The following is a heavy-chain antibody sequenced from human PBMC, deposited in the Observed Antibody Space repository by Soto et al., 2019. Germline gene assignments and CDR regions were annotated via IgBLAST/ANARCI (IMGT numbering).Heavy chain of an antibody. Sequence: QVPLVQSGAEVKKPGASVKVSCKASGYTFTSYAMHWVRQAPGQRLEWMGWINAGNGNTKYSQKFQGRVTITRDTSASTAYMELSSRRSEDTAVYYCARDHGIAAAVDYYYYGMDVWGQGTTVTVSS. J-gene: IGHJ6*02. CDR1: GYTFTSYA. D-gene: IGHD6-13*01. CDR3: ARDHGIAAAVDYYYYGMDV. V-gene: IGHV1-3*01. CDR2: INAGNGNT.